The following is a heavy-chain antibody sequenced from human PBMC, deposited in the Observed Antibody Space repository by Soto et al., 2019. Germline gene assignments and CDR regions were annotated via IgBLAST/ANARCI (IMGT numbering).Heavy chain of an antibody. CDR2: INPNSGGT. J-gene: IGHJ6*02. CDR3: AINHPANGYSYGYRTSYYYGMDV. CDR1: GYTFTVYY. D-gene: IGHD5-18*01. Sequence: ASVKVSCKASGYTFTVYYMHGVLQAALRGRDGMGWINPNSGGTNYAQKFQGRVTMTRDTSISTAYMELSRLRSDDTAVYYCAINHPANGYSYGYRTSYYYGMDVWGQGTTVTVSS. V-gene: IGHV1-2*02.